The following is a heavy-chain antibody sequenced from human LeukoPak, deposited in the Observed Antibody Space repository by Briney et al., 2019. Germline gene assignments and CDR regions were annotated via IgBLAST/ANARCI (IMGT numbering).Heavy chain of an antibody. CDR3: AKDQRHERCIGVCSSGIDY. Sequence: GGSLRLSCAASGFTVSNNYMSWVRQAPGKGLEWVAVILSDGSKEFYTDSVKGRFTISRDNSKNTLYLQMNSLRAEDTAVYYCAKDQRHERCIGVCSSGIDYWGQGTLVTVSS. CDR2: ILSDGSKE. D-gene: IGHD2-8*01. V-gene: IGHV3-33*06. J-gene: IGHJ4*02. CDR1: GFTVSNNY.